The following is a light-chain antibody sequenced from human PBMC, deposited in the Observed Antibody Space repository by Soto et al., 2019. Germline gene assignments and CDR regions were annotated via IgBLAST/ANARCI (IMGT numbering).Light chain of an antibody. V-gene: IGLV2-14*01. CDR3: SSYTTSSPCV. J-gene: IGLJ1*01. Sequence: QSALTQPASVSGSPGQSITISCTGTSSDVGGYNYVSWYQQYPGKAPKLMMYEVSNRPSGVSNRFSGSKSGNTASLTISGLQAEDEADYYCSSYTTSSPCVFGTGTKLTVL. CDR1: SSDVGGYNY. CDR2: EVS.